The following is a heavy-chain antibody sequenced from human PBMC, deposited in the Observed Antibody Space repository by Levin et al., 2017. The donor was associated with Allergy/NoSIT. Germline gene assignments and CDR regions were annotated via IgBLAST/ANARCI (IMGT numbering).Heavy chain of an antibody. Sequence: ESLKISCAASGFTFSSYSMNWVRQAPGKGLEWVSSISSSSSYIYYADSVKGRFTISRDNAKNSLYLQMNSLRAEDTAVYYCARGITIFGVVIIQHFDYWGQGTLVTVSS. CDR2: ISSSSSYI. J-gene: IGHJ4*02. CDR1: GFTFSSYS. V-gene: IGHV3-21*01. CDR3: ARGITIFGVVIIQHFDY. D-gene: IGHD3-3*01.